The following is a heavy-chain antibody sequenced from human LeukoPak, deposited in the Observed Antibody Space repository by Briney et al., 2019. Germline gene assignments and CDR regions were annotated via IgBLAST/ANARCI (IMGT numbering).Heavy chain of an antibody. CDR3: ARVAGSGYCEY. Sequence: GSLRLSCAASGFTFSNAWMSRVRQAPGKGLEWIGSIYHSGSTYYNPSLKSRVTISVDTSKNQFSLKLSSVTAADTAVYYCARVAGSGYCEYWGQGTLVTVSS. V-gene: IGHV4-38-2*01. J-gene: IGHJ4*02. CDR1: GFTFSNAW. D-gene: IGHD2-15*01. CDR2: IYHSGST.